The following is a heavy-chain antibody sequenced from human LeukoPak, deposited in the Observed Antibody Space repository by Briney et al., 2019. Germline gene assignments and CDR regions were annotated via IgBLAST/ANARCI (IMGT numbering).Heavy chain of an antibody. V-gene: IGHV3-21*06. CDR3: ARGNNGDRYYFDC. D-gene: IGHD2-8*01. Sequence: SSNKIYYADSVKGRFIISRDNARNSLYLQLNSLRGEDTAVYYCARGNNGDRYYFDCWGQGALVTVS. J-gene: IGHJ4*02. CDR2: SSNKI.